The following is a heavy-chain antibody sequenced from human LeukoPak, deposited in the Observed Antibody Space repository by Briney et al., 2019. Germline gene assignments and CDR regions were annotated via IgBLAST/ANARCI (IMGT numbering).Heavy chain of an antibody. CDR1: GFTFSSYA. Sequence: GGSLRLSCAASGFTFSSYAMSWVRQAPGKGLEWVSVISGSGSRTYYADSVKGRFTISRDNSKNTLYLQMNNLRAEDTAVYYCTGHHQAYSRTYWGQGTLVTVSS. V-gene: IGHV3-23*01. D-gene: IGHD4-11*01. CDR2: ISGSGSRT. J-gene: IGHJ4*02. CDR3: TGHHQAYSRTY.